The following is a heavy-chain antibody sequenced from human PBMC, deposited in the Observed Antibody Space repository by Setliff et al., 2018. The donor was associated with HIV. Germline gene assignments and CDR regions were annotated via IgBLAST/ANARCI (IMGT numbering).Heavy chain of an antibody. D-gene: IGHD5-12*01. CDR1: GYTFTSYG. CDR3: ARIPRRDGYNWGFDY. Sequence: ASVQVSCKASGYTFTSYGISWVRQAPGQGLEWMGWISAYNGNTNYAQKLQGRVTMTTGTSTSTAYMELRSLRSDDTAVYYCARIPRRDGYNWGFDYWGQGTLVTVSS. CDR2: ISAYNGNT. J-gene: IGHJ4*02. V-gene: IGHV1-18*01.